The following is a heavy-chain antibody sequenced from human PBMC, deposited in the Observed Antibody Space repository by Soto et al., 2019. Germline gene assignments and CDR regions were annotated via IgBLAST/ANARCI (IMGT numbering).Heavy chain of an antibody. Sequence: SETLSLTCAVSGGSISSSNWWSWVRQPPGKGLEWIGEIYHSGSTNYNPSLKSRVTISVVKSKNQFSLNLRSVTAADTAIYYCARVNRGAFDYWRQGTLVTVSS. V-gene: IGHV4-4*02. J-gene: IGHJ4*02. CDR3: ARVNRGAFDY. CDR1: GGSISSSNW. CDR2: IYHSGST.